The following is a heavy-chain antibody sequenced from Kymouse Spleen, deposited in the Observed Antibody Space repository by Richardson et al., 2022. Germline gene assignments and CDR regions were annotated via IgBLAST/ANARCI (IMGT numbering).Heavy chain of an antibody. CDR3: AKEGYNWNIFDY. J-gene: IGHJ4*02. CDR1: GFTFSSYG. V-gene: IGHV3-30*18. CDR2: ISYDGSNK. Sequence: QVQLVESGGGVVQPGRSLRLSCAASGFTFSSYGMHWVRQAPGKGLEWVAVISYDGSNKYYADSVKGRFTISRDNSKNTLYLQMNSLRAEDTAVYYCAKEGYNWNIFDYWGQGTLVTVSS. D-gene: IGHD1-20*01,IGHD1-7*01.